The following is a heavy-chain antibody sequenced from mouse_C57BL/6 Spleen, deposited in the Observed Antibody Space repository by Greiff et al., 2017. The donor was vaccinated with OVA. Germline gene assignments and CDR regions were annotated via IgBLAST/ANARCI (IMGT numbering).Heavy chain of an antibody. Sequence: DVKLVESGGGLVKPGGSLKLSCAASGFTFSSYTMSWVRQTPEKRLEWVATISGGGSNTYYPDIVKGRFTISRDNAKNTLYLQMSSLRSEDTALYYCARQGGSAWFAYWGQGTLVTVSA. CDR3: ARQGGSAWFAY. CDR1: GFTFSSYT. J-gene: IGHJ3*01. CDR2: ISGGGSNT. V-gene: IGHV5-9*01.